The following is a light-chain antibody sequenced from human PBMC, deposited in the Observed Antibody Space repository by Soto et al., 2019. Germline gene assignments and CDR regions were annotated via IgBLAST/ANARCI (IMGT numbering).Light chain of an antibody. V-gene: IGLV1-44*01. J-gene: IGLJ2*01. Sequence: QAVVTQPPSASGTSGQRVTISCAGSNSNIGSNTVSWYQQAPGTAPKLLVYTNNQRPSGVPDRFSGSKSGTSASLAISGLQSEDEADYYCAAWDDRLNVVVFGGGTKLTVL. CDR3: AAWDDRLNVVV. CDR2: TNN. CDR1: NSNIGSNT.